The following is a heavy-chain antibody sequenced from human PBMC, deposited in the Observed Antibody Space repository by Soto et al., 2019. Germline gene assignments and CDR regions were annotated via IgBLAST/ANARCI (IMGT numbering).Heavy chain of an antibody. CDR1: GGTFSSYA. CDR2: IIPIFGTA. CDR3: ASSVAKYYYYGMDV. D-gene: IGHD5-12*01. J-gene: IGHJ6*02. Sequence: SVKVSCKASGGTFSSYAISWVRQAPGQGLEWMGGIIPIFGTANYAQKFQGRATITADESTSTAYMELSSLRSEDTAVYYCASSVAKYYYYGMDVWGQGTTVTVSS. V-gene: IGHV1-69*13.